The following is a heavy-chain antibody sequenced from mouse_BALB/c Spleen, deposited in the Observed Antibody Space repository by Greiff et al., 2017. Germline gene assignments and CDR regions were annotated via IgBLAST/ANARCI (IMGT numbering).Heavy chain of an antibody. V-gene: IGHV2-2*02. D-gene: IGHD1-2*01. CDR3: ARGVLRLQFAY. CDR1: GFSLTSYG. CDR2: IWSGGST. J-gene: IGHJ3*01. Sequence: VKLMESGPGLVQPSQSLSITCTVSGFSLTSYGVHWVRQSPGKGLEWLGVIWSGGSTDYNAAFISRLSISKDNSKSQVFFKMNSLQANDTAIYYCARGVLRLQFAYWGQGTLVTVSA.